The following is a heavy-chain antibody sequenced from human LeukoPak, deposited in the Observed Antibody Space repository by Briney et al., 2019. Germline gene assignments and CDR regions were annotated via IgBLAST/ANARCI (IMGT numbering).Heavy chain of an antibody. J-gene: IGHJ3*02. CDR2: IRSKAYGGTT. CDR3: TRGWYCSGGSCYGDALDI. V-gene: IGHV3-49*03. D-gene: IGHD2-15*01. CDR1: GFTFGDYA. Sequence: GGSLRLSCTASGFTFGDYAMSWFRQAPGKGLEWVGFIRSKAYGGTTEYAASVKGRFTISRDDSKSIAYLQMNSLKTEDTAVYYCTRGWYCSGGSCYGDALDIWGQGTMVTVSS.